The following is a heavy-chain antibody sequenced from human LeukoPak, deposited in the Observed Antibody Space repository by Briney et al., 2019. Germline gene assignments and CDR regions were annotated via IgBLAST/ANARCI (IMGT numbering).Heavy chain of an antibody. J-gene: IGHJ4*02. CDR2: IYYSGST. D-gene: IGHD5-24*01. V-gene: IGHV4-59*08. CDR3: ARGDGYNSDYFDY. CDR1: GGSISSYS. Sequence: KPSETLSLTCTVSGGSISSYSWSWIRQPPGKGLEWIGYIYYSGSTNYNPSLKSRVTISVDTSKNQFSLKLSSVTAADTAVYYCARGDGYNSDYFDYWGQGTLVTVSS.